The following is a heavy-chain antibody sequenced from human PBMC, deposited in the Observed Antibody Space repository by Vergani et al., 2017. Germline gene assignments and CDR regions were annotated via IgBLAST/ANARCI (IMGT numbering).Heavy chain of an antibody. CDR3: ARVISCYYESSERDSVYM. V-gene: IGHV1-3*01. Sequence: QVQLVQSGAEVKKPGASVKVSCKASGYTFTSYAMHWVRQAPGQRLEWMGWINAGNGNTKYSQKFQGRVTITRDTSASTAYMELSSLRSEDTAVYYCARVISCYYESSERDSVYMWGRGTMVIVSS. CDR1: GYTFTSYA. D-gene: IGHD3-22*01. J-gene: IGHJ3*02. CDR2: INAGNGNT.